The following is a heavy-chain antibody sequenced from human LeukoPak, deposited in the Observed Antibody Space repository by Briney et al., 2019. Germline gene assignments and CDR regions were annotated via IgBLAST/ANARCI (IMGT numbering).Heavy chain of an antibody. CDR1: GFTFSSYS. V-gene: IGHV3-48*04. D-gene: IGHD1-26*01. Sequence: GGSLRLSCAASGFTFSSYSMNWVRQAPGKGLEWVSYISSSSSTIYYADSVKGRFTISRDNAENSLYLQMNSLRAEDTAVYYCARDSAPYYYYMDVWGKGTTVTVSS. CDR2: ISSSSSTI. CDR3: ARDSAPYYYYMDV. J-gene: IGHJ6*03.